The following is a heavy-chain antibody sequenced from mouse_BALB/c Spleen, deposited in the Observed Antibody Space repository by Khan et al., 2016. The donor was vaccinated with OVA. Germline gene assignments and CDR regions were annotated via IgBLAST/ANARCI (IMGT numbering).Heavy chain of an antibody. CDR2: IYPGTVST. V-gene: IGHV1S132*01. CDR3: ARPYESSHYLDY. D-gene: IGHD1-1*01. Sequence: QVQLKQSGAELVRPGASVNLSCKTSGYIFTSYWIHWVKQRSGQGLEWIARIYPGTVSTYYNEKFKGKATLTADTSSSPAYMQLISLKSEDSAVHFCARPYESSHYLDYWGQGTTLTVSS. J-gene: IGHJ2*01. CDR1: GYIFTSYW.